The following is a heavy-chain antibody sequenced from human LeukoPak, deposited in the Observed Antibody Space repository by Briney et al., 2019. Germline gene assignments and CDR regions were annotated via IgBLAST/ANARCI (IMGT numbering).Heavy chain of an antibody. CDR2: INPNSGGT. D-gene: IGHD3-22*01. CDR3: ASLTWGYDSSGYSDAFDI. CDR1: GYTFTSYD. Sequence: GASVKVSCKASGYTFTSYDINWVRQAPGQGLEWMGWINPNSGGTNYAQKFQGRVTMTRDTSISTAYMELSRLRSDDTAVYYCASLTWGYDSSGYSDAFDIWGQGTMVTVSS. J-gene: IGHJ3*02. V-gene: IGHV1-2*02.